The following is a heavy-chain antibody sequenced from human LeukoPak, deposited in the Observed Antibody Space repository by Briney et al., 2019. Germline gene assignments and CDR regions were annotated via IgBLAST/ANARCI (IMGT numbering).Heavy chain of an antibody. CDR1: GGSISSYY. CDR2: IYTSGST. CDR3: AKSPGRTRYYYYYMDV. V-gene: IGHV4-4*09. J-gene: IGHJ6*03. Sequence: SETLSLTCTVSGGSISSYYWSWLRQPPGKGLEWIGYIYTSGSTNYNPSLKSRVTISVDTSKNQFSLKLSSVTAADTAVYYCAKSPGRTRYYYYYMDVWGKGTTVTVSS.